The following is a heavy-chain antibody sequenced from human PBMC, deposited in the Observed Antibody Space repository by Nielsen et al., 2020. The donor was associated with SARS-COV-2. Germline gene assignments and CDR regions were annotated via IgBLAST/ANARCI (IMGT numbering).Heavy chain of an antibody. CDR1: GGSISSYY. V-gene: IGHV4-59*01. Sequence: SETLSLTCTVSGGSISSYYWSWIRQPPGKGLEWIGYIYYSGSTNYNPSLKSRVTISVDTSKNQFSLKLSSVTAADTAVYYCARLAPYYYYMDVWGKGTTVTVFS. D-gene: IGHD5-12*01. CDR2: IYYSGST. CDR3: ARLAPYYYYMDV. J-gene: IGHJ6*03.